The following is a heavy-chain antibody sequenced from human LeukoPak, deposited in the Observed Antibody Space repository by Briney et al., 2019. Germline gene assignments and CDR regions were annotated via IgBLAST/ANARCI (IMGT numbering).Heavy chain of an antibody. D-gene: IGHD3-16*01. CDR3: ALGQTLYDY. CDR2: ISSSGRTI. V-gene: IGHV3-48*03. Sequence: PGGPLRLSCAASGFTFSKYEINWVRQAPGKGLEWVSYISSSGRTIYCADSVKGRFTISRDNAKNSLYLQMNSLRAEDTAVYYCALGQTLYDYWGQGTLVTVSS. J-gene: IGHJ4*02. CDR1: GFTFSKYE.